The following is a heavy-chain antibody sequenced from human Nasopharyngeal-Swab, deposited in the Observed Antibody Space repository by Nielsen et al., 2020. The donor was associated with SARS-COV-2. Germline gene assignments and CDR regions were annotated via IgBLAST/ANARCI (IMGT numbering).Heavy chain of an antibody. V-gene: IGHV3-74*01. Sequence: GSLRLSCAASGFTFSSYWMHWVRQAPGEGLVWVSRMNSDGSRTSYADSVKGRFTISRDNAKNTLYLQMNSLRAEDTAVYYCARVDVHDAFDVWGQGTMVTVSS. CDR1: GFTFSSYW. D-gene: IGHD3-16*01. CDR3: ARVDVHDAFDV. J-gene: IGHJ3*01. CDR2: MNSDGSRT.